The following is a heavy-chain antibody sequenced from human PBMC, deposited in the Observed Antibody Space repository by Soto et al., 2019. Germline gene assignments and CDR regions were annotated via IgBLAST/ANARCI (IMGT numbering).Heavy chain of an antibody. J-gene: IGHJ5*02. D-gene: IGHD2-15*01. CDR3: AREFCSGGNCYTYYFDP. V-gene: IGHV3-74*01. CDR1: GLTFNRYW. CDR2: INTDGTNS. Sequence: VGSLRLSCAASGLTFNRYWMHWVRHAPGKGLVWVSHINTDGTNSNYADSVKGRFTISRDNAKSTLFLQMNSLRDEDTAVYYCAREFCSGGNCYTYYFDPWGQGIPVTVSS.